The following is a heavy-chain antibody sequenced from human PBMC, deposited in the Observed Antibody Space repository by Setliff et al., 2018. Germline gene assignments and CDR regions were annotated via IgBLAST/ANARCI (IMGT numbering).Heavy chain of an antibody. CDR3: ARMAVRVASRPSSPLEYYYYMDF. D-gene: IGHD6-6*01. CDR2: MHAGGST. Sequence: SETLSLTCSVSGDSLRNDYWTWIRQPPGKGLEWIGNMHAGGSTYDNPSLKSRVTMSVDTSKSHFSLRLSSVTAADTAVYYCARMAVRVASRPSSPLEYYYYMDFWGKGATVTVSS. CDR1: GDSLRNDY. J-gene: IGHJ6*03. V-gene: IGHV4-59*04.